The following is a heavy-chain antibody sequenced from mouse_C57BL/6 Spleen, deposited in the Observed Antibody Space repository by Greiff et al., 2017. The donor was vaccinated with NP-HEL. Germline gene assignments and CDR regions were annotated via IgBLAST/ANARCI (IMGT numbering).Heavy chain of an antibody. CDR2: IHPSDSDT. Sequence: QVQLKQPGAELVKPGASVKVSCKASGYTFTSYWMHWVKQRPGQGLEWIGRIHPSDSDTNYNQKFKGKATLTVDKSSSTAYMQLSSLTSEDSAVYYCAIKAYYSNEDAMDYWGQGTSVTVSS. V-gene: IGHV1-74*01. CDR3: AIKAYYSNEDAMDY. J-gene: IGHJ4*01. CDR1: GYTFTSYW. D-gene: IGHD2-5*01.